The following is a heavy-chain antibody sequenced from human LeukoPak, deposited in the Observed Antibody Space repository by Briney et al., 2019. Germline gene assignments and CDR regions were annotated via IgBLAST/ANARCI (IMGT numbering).Heavy chain of an antibody. J-gene: IGHJ3*02. CDR3: ARDINDYVWGSYRDSGGAFDI. CDR2: IYYSGST. V-gene: IGHV4-31*03. D-gene: IGHD3-16*02. CDR1: GGSISSGGYY. Sequence: SETLSLTCTVSGGSISSGGYYWSWIRQHPGKGLEWIGYIYYSGSTYYNPSLKSRVTISVDTSKNQFSLKLSSVTAADTAVYYCARDINDYVWGSYRDSGGAFDIWGQGTMVTVSS.